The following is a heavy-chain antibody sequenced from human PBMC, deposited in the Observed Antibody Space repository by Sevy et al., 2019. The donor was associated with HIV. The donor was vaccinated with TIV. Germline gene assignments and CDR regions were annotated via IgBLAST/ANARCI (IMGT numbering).Heavy chain of an antibody. Sequence: GGSLRLSCVGSGFTFSSYSFNWVRPAPGKGLEWVSLISHDGGTQFFADSVRGRFTISRDNSKNTLWLEMNSLRPEDMAVYFCAGAALPFCGGDCYSHFFDPWGQGTLVTVSS. V-gene: IGHV3-30*04. D-gene: IGHD2-21*02. J-gene: IGHJ5*02. CDR3: AGAALPFCGGDCYSHFFDP. CDR1: GFTFSSYS. CDR2: ISHDGGTQ.